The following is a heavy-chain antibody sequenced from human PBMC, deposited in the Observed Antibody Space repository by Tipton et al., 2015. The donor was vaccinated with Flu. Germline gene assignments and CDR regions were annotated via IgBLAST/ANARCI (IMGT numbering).Heavy chain of an antibody. CDR3: ARWGSSGDVVI. V-gene: IGHV4-38-2*01. D-gene: IGHD6-19*01. CDR1: GYSISSGYY. Sequence: TLSLTCAVSGYSISSGYYWGRIRQPPGKGLEWIGSIYHSGSTYYNPSLKSRVTISVDTSKNQFSLKLSSVTAADTAVYYCARWGSSGDVVIWGQGTMVTVSS. J-gene: IGHJ3*02. CDR2: IYHSGST.